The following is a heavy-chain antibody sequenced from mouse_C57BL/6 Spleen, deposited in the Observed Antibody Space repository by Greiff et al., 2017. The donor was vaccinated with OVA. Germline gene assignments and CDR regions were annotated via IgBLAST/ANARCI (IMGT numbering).Heavy chain of an antibody. Sequence: DVKLVESGGGLVKPGGSLKLSCAASGFTFSDYGMHWVRQAPEKGLEWVAYISSGSSTIYYADTVKGRFTISRDNAKNTMFLQMTSLRSEDTAMYYCAGYYSNYQFAYWGQGTLVTVSA. CDR3: AGYYSNYQFAY. D-gene: IGHD2-5*01. CDR1: GFTFSDYG. J-gene: IGHJ3*01. CDR2: ISSGSSTI. V-gene: IGHV5-17*01.